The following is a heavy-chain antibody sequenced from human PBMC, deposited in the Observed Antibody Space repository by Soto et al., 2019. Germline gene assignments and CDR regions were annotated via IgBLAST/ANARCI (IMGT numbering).Heavy chain of an antibody. J-gene: IGHJ6*02. CDR1: GFTFSSYA. CDR3: AKGGQAAMVIYYYGMDV. CDR2: ISGSGGST. D-gene: IGHD5-18*01. V-gene: IGHV3-23*01. Sequence: GGSLRLSCAASGFTFSSYAMSWVRQAPGKGLEWVSAISGSGGSTYYADSVKGRFTISRDNSKNTLYLQMNSLRAEDTAVYYCAKGGQAAMVIYYYGMDVWGQGTTVTVSS.